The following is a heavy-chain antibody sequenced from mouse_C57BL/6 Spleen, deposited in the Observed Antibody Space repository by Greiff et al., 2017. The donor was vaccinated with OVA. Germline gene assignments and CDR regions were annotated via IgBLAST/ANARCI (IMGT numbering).Heavy chain of an antibody. V-gene: IGHV5-4*01. CDR3: AREVTHDYAMDY. Sequence: EVKLVESGGGLVKPGGSLKLSCAASGFTFSSYAMSWVRQTPEKRLEWVATISDGGSYTYYPDNVKGRFTISRDNAKNNLYLQMSHLKSEDTAMYYCAREVTHDYAMDYWGQGTSVTVSS. D-gene: IGHD2-5*01. J-gene: IGHJ4*01. CDR1: GFTFSSYA. CDR2: ISDGGSYT.